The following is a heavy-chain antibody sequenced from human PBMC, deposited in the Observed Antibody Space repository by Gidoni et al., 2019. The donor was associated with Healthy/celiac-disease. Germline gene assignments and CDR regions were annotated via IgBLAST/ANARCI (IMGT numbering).Heavy chain of an antibody. Sequence: QVQLQESGPGLVKPSETLSFPCPVPGCPISSSYWSWIRPPPGKGLEWIGYIYYSGSTNYNPSLKSRVTISVDTSKNQFSLKLSSVTAADTAVYYCAGYDFWSPGVITTGYWFDPWGQGTLVTVSS. CDR3: AGYDFWSPGVITTGYWFDP. CDR2: IYYSGST. CDR1: GCPISSSY. V-gene: IGHV4-59*01. D-gene: IGHD3-3*01. J-gene: IGHJ5*02.